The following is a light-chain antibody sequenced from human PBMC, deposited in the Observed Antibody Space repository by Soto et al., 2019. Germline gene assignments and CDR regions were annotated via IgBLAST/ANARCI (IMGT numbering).Light chain of an antibody. J-gene: IGKJ3*01. CDR1: QSVSSN. V-gene: IGKV3-15*01. CDR2: DAS. Sequence: EAVMTQSPATLSVSPGERPTLSCRASQSVSSNLAWYQQKPGQAPRLLIYDASTRATGIPARFSGSGSGTEFTLTISSLQSEDFEVYYCQQYNTCPLTFGPGTKVDIK. CDR3: QQYNTCPLT.